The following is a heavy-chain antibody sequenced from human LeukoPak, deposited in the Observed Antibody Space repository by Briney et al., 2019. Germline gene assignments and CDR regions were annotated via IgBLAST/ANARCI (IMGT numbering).Heavy chain of an antibody. J-gene: IGHJ4*02. V-gene: IGHV3-66*02. CDR3: VSAEDDSSGYPIYFDY. CDR1: GFTVSSNY. D-gene: IGHD3-22*01. CDR2: IYSGGST. Sequence: TGGSLRLSCAASGFTVSSNYMSWVHQAPGKGLEWVSVIYSGGSTYYADSVKGRFTISRDNSKNTLYLQMNSLRAEDTAVYYCVSAEDDSSGYPIYFDYWGQGTLVTVSS.